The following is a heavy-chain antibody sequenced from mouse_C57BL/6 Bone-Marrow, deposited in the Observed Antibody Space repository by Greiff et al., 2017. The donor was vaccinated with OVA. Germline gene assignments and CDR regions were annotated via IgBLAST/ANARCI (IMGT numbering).Heavy chain of an antibody. CDR2: INPGSGGT. Sequence: QVQLKESGAELVRPGTSVKVSCKASGYAFTNYLIEWVKQRPGQGLEWIGVINPGSGGTNYNEKFKGKATLTADKSSSTAYMQLSSLTSEDSAVYFCARCEITTVVPYYAMDYWGQGTSVTVSS. D-gene: IGHD1-1*01. V-gene: IGHV1-54*01. CDR3: ARCEITTVVPYYAMDY. CDR1: GYAFTNYL. J-gene: IGHJ4*01.